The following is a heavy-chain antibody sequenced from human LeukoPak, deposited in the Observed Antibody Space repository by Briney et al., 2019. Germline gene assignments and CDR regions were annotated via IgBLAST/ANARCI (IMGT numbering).Heavy chain of an antibody. D-gene: IGHD3-10*01. V-gene: IGHV4-34*01. CDR1: GGSFSGYY. J-gene: IGHJ5*02. CDR2: INHSGST. Sequence: ETLPLTCAVYGGSFSGYYWSWIRQPPGKGLEWIGEINHSGSTNYNPSLKSRVTIPVDTSKNQFSLKLSSVTAADTAVHYCARGGSGGYYGSGSYYMGHNWFDPWGQGTLVTVSS. CDR3: ARGGSGGYYGSGSYYMGHNWFDP.